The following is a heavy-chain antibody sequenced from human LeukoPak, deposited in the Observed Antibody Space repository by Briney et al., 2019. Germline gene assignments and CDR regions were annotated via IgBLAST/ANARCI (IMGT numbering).Heavy chain of an antibody. CDR1: GVIFSSYW. CDR3: ARDDSSH. D-gene: IGHD3-22*01. CDR2: IKEDGSAK. J-gene: IGHJ4*02. Sequence: PGGSLRLSCAASGVIFSSYWMAWVRQAPGKGLEWVANIKEDGSAKYYVDPVKGRFTISRDNAKNSLYLQMNSLRPEDTAVYYCARDDSSHWGQGTLVTVSS. V-gene: IGHV3-7*01.